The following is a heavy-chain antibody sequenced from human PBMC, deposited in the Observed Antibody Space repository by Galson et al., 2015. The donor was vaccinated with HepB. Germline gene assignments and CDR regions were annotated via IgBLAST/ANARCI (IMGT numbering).Heavy chain of an antibody. CDR1: GFSLSTSGVG. Sequence: PALVKPTQTLTLTCTFSGFSLSTSGVGVGWIRQPPGKALEWLALIYWNDDKRYSPSLKSRLTITKDTSKNQVVLTMTNMDPVDTATYYCARGRYCSGGRCSENWFDPWGQGTLVTVSS. V-gene: IGHV2-5*01. CDR3: ARGRYCSGGRCSENWFDP. CDR2: IYWNDDK. J-gene: IGHJ5*02. D-gene: IGHD2-15*01.